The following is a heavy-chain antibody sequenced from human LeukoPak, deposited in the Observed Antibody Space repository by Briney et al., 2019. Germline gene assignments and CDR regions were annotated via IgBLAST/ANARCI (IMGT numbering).Heavy chain of an antibody. D-gene: IGHD3-10*01. Sequence: PGGSLRLSCAASGFTFSSYAMSWVRQAPGKGLEWVAVIWYDGSNKYYADSVKGRFTISRDNSKNTLYLQMNSLRAEDTAVYYCVTRRSYYFDYWGQGTLVTVSS. CDR3: VTRRSYYFDY. CDR1: GFTFSSYA. V-gene: IGHV3-33*08. CDR2: IWYDGSNK. J-gene: IGHJ4*02.